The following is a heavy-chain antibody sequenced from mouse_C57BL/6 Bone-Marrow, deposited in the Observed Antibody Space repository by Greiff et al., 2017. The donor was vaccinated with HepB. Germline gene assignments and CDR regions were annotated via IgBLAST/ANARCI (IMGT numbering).Heavy chain of an antibody. V-gene: IGHV7-3*01. J-gene: IGHJ2*01. Sequence: EVQVVESGGGLVQPGGSLSLSCAASGFTFTDYYISWVRQPPGKALEWLGFIRNKANGYTTEYSASGKGRFTISRDNSQSILYLQMNALIAEDSATYYCARLDYGNRYDFDYWGQGTTLTVSS. CDR3: ARLDYGNRYDFDY. CDR1: GFTFTDYY. CDR2: IRNKANGYTT. D-gene: IGHD2-1*01.